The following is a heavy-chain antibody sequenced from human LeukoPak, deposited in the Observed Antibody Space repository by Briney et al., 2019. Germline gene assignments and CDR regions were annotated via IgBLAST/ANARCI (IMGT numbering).Heavy chain of an antibody. D-gene: IGHD3-9*01. Sequence: AGGSLRLSCAASGFIFSNYGMNWVRQAPGKGLEWVAAISASGSATSYADSVRGRFTISRDNSKSTTYLQMNSLRAEDTAVYYCARGLRYFDYESWGQGTLVTVS. CDR2: ISASGSAT. CDR3: ARGLRYFDYES. V-gene: IGHV3-23*01. CDR1: GFIFSNYG. J-gene: IGHJ4*02.